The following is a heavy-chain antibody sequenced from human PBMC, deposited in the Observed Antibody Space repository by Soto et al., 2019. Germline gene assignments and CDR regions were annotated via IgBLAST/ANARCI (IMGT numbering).Heavy chain of an antibody. CDR2: ISSSSSTI. D-gene: IGHD3-10*01. J-gene: IGHJ4*02. CDR1: GFTFSSYS. V-gene: IGHV3-48*02. CDR3: ARDLGGSGSYYPVDD. Sequence: GGSLRLSCAASGFTFSSYSMNWVRQAPGKGLEWVSYISSSSSTIYYADSVKGRFTISRDNAKNSLYLQMNSLRDEDTAVYYCARDLGGSGSYYPVDDWGQGTRVTVSS.